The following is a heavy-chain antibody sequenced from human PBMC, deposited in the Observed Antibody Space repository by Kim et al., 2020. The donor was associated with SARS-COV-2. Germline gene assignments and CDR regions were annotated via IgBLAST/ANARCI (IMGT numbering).Heavy chain of an antibody. V-gene: IGHV3-23*01. Sequence: GGSLRLSCAASGFTFSSYAMSWVRQAPGKGLEWVSAISGSGGSTYYADSVKGRFTISRDNSKNTLYLQMNSLRAEDTAVYYCAKSGRVEWLLYGDYWGQGTLVTVSS. CDR1: GFTFSSYA. J-gene: IGHJ4*02. CDR2: ISGSGGST. D-gene: IGHD3-3*01. CDR3: AKSGRVEWLLYGDY.